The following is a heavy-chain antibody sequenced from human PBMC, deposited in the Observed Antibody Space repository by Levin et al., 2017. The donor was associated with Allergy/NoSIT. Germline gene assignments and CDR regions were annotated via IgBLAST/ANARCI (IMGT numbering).Heavy chain of an antibody. Sequence: GESLKISCRGSGFIFGDYAMRWFRQAPGKGLEWVGFTRSKAYGGTTEYAASVNGRLTISRDDSKSIAYLQMNSLKTEDTAVYYCTRGVVVPAAMKYYYYGMDVWGQGTTVTVSS. D-gene: IGHD2-2*01. CDR2: TRSKAYGGTT. CDR3: TRGVVVPAAMKYYYYGMDV. J-gene: IGHJ6*02. V-gene: IGHV3-49*03. CDR1: GFIFGDYA.